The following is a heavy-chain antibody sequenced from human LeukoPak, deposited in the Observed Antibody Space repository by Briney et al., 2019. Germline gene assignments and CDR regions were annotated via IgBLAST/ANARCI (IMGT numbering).Heavy chain of an antibody. D-gene: IGHD2-2*01. CDR1: GFTFSSYW. V-gene: IGHV3-74*01. CDR3: ARGGDQLPHKAFDI. Sequence: PGGSLRLSCAASGFTFSSYWMHWVRQAPGKGLVWVSRINSDGSSTSYADSVKGRFTISRDNAKNTLYLQMNSLRAEDTAVYYCARGGDQLPHKAFDIWGQGTMVTVSS. CDR2: INSDGSST. J-gene: IGHJ3*02.